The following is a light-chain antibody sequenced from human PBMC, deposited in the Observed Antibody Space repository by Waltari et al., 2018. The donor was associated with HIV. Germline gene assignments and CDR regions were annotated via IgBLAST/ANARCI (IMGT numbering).Light chain of an antibody. J-gene: IGKJ2*01. CDR1: QSVPTS. Sequence: EIALTQSPATLSLSPGARATLSCRASQSVPTSLVWFHQKPGQPPRLRIYDASFRATCIPARFSGSGSGTDFTLTIRSLEAEDSAVYYCHQRSNWPGTFGQGTNLEI. V-gene: IGKV3-11*01. CDR2: DAS. CDR3: HQRSNWPGT.